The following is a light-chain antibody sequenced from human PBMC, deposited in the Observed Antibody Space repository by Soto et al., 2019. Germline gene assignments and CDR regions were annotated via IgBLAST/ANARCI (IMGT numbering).Light chain of an antibody. J-gene: IGLJ1*01. V-gene: IGLV1-51*02. CDR2: ENN. CDR3: GTWASSLSAGV. Sequence: QSVLTQPPSVSAAPGQKVTISCSGSSSNIGNNYVSWYQQLPGTAPKLLIYENNKRPSGIPDRFSGSKSGTSATLGITGLQTGDEADYYCGTWASSLSAGVFGTGTKSPS. CDR1: SSNIGNNY.